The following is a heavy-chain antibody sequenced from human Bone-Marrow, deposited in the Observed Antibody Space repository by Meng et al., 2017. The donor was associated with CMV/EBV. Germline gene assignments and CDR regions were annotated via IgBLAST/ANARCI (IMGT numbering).Heavy chain of an antibody. Sequence: GESLKISCGASGFSFSRYWMSWVRQAPGKGPEWVANIRQDAGEIYYVDSVKGRFTISRDNAKNSLYLQMNSLRPADTAVYYCARGGKVVPAPYDYWGQGTLVTGYS. CDR1: GFSFSRYW. J-gene: IGHJ4*02. V-gene: IGHV3-7*03. D-gene: IGHD2-2*01. CDR2: IRQDAGEI. CDR3: ARGGKVVPAPYDY.